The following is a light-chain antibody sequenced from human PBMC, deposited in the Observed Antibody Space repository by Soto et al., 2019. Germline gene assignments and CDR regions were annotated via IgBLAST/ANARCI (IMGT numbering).Light chain of an antibody. Sequence: DIQMTQSPSTLSASVGDRVTITCRASQIIGSSLAWYQQKPGKAPKLLIYDASTLRSGVPSRFSGSESGTEFNLTLSHLQPYYSLTYYWQNYYKYPYTFGQGTKLEIK. CDR2: DAS. V-gene: IGKV1-5*01. J-gene: IGKJ2*01. CDR1: QIIGSS. CDR3: QNYYKYPYT.